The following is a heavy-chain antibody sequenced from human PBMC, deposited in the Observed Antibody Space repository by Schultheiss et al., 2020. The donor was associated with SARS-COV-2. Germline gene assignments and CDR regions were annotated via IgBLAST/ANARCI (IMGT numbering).Heavy chain of an antibody. V-gene: IGHV3-23*01. Sequence: GGSLRLSCAASGFTFSKYPMIWVRQAPGKGLEWVSTISGSTYSIYYADSVKGRFTISRDNSKKTLYLQMNSLRAEDTAVYYCAREREGGIAAAGSFDYWGQGTLVTVSS. J-gene: IGHJ4*02. CDR2: ISGSTYSI. CDR3: AREREGGIAAAGSFDY. CDR1: GFTFSKYP. D-gene: IGHD6-13*01.